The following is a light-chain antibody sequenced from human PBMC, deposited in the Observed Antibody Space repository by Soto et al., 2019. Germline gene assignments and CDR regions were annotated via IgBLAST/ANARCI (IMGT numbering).Light chain of an antibody. Sequence: QSALTQPASVSGSPGQSITISCTGTSSDVGAYNYVSWHQQHPGKAPKLMICDVSNRPSGVSNRFSGSKSGNTASLTISGLQAEDEADYYCSSYTSSSTLVFGTGTKLTVL. J-gene: IGLJ1*01. CDR3: SSYTSSSTLV. CDR1: SSDVGAYNY. V-gene: IGLV2-14*01. CDR2: DVS.